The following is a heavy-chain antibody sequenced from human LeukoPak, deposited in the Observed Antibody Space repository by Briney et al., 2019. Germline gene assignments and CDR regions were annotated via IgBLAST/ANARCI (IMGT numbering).Heavy chain of an antibody. CDR1: GFTFSSYN. J-gene: IGHJ4*02. V-gene: IGHV3-21*04. D-gene: IGHD5-18*01. Sequence: NAGESLRLSCAASGFTFSSYNMNWVRQAPGKGLEWVSSITRSSSYIYYADSVKGRFTISRDNAKNSLYLQMNSLRAEDTAMYYCAKIGYNYAYDYLGQGTLVTVSS. CDR3: AKIGYNYAYDY. CDR2: ITRSSSYI.